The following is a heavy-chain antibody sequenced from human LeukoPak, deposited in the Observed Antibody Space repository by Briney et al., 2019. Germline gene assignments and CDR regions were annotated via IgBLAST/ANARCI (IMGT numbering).Heavy chain of an antibody. V-gene: IGHV1-18*04. J-gene: IGHJ4*02. Sequence: GASVKVSCKASGYIFTSYGISWVRQAPGQGLEWMGWISAYNGNTNYAQKLQGRVTMTTDTSTSTAYMELRSLRCNDTAVYYCARVVYGHYARDYWAQGTLVTVTS. CDR2: ISAYNGNT. CDR3: ARVVYGHYARDY. CDR1: GYIFTSYG. D-gene: IGHD4-17*01.